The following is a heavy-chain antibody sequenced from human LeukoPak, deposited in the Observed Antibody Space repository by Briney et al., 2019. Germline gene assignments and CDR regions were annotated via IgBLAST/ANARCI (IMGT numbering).Heavy chain of an antibody. CDR1: GFTFSSYA. CDR3: ARDPSLWFGELSPHYYFDY. J-gene: IGHJ4*02. V-gene: IGHV3-30*04. D-gene: IGHD3-10*01. CDR2: ISYDGSNK. Sequence: GGSLRLSCAASGFTFSSYAMHWVRQAPGKGLEWVAVISYDGSNKYYADSVKGRSTISRDNSKNTLYLQMNSLRAEDTAVYYCARDPSLWFGELSPHYYFDYWGQGTLVTVSS.